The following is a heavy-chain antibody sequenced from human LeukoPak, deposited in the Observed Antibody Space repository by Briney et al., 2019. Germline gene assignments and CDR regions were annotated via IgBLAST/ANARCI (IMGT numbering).Heavy chain of an antibody. Sequence: SETLSLTCAVYGGSFSGYYWSWIRQPPGKGLEWIGSIYYSGSTYYNPSLKSRVTISVDTSKNQFSLKLSSVTAADTAVYYCAVFGVVNPYYYYMDVWGKGTTVTVSS. CDR1: GGSFSGYY. J-gene: IGHJ6*03. V-gene: IGHV4-34*01. CDR3: AVFGVVNPYYYYMDV. CDR2: IYYSGST. D-gene: IGHD3-3*01.